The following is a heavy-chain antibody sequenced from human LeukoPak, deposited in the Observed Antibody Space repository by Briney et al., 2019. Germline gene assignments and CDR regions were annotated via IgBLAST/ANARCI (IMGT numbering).Heavy chain of an antibody. CDR1: GGSISSYY. D-gene: IGHD4-17*01. J-gene: IGHJ6*03. CDR2: IYTSGST. CDR3: ARVPDYGDYGRFMDV. V-gene: IGHV4-4*07. Sequence: PSETLSLTCTVSGGSISSYYWSWIRQPAGKGLEWIGRIYTSGSTNYNPSLKSRVTMSVDTSKNQFSLKLSSVTAADTAVYYCARVPDYGDYGRFMDVWGKGTTVTVSS.